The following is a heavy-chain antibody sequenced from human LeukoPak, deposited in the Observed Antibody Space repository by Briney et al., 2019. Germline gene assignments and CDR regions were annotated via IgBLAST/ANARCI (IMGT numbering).Heavy chain of an antibody. CDR3: AREDLSPVVVVAATLDY. CDR2: ISSSSSYI. CDR1: GFTFSSYA. Sequence: GGSLRLSCAASGFTFSSYAMHWVRQAPGKGLEWVSSISSSSSYIYYADSVKGRFTISRDNAKNSLYLQMNSLRAEDTAVYYCAREDLSPVVVVAATLDYWGQGTLVTVSS. D-gene: IGHD2-15*01. V-gene: IGHV3-21*01. J-gene: IGHJ4*02.